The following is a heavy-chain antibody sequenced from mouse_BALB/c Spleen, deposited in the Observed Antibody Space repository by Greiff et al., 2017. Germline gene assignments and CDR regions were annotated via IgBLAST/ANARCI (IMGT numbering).Heavy chain of an antibody. CDR2: INPYNDGT. CDR1: GYTFTSYV. D-gene: IGHD1-1*01. J-gene: IGHJ2*01. CDR3: AREGYYGSSYKTFDY. V-gene: IGHV1-14*01. Sequence: SGPELVKPGASVKMSCKASGYTFTSYVMHWVKQKPGQGLEWIGYINPYNDGTKYNEKFKGKATLTSDKSSSTAYMELSSLTSEDSAVYYCAREGYYGSSYKTFDYWGQGTTLTVSS.